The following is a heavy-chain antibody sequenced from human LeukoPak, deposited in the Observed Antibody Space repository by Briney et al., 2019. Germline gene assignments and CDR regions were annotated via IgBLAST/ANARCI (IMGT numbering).Heavy chain of an antibody. CDR3: ASNTYDYVWGSYRHHLRH. CDR1: GGSISSGGYY. CDR2: IYYSGST. J-gene: IGHJ4*02. D-gene: IGHD3-16*02. V-gene: IGHV4-31*03. Sequence: SETLSLTCTVSGGSISSGGYYWSWIRQHPGKGREWIGYIYYSGSTYYNPSLKSRVTISVDTSKNQFSLKLSSVTAADTAVYYCASNTYDYVWGSYRHHLRHWGQGTLVTVSS.